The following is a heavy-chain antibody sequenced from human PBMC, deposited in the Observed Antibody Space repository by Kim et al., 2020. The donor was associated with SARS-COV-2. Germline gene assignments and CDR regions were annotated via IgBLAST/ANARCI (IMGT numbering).Heavy chain of an antibody. V-gene: IGHV4-31*03. D-gene: IGHD3-3*01. CDR3: ARGRTTIFGVVIAPVDY. CDR1: GGSISSGGYY. Sequence: SETLSLTCTVSGGSISSGGYYWSWIRQHPGKGLEWIGYIYYSGSTYYSPSLKSRVTISVDTSKNQFSLKLSSVTAADTAVYYCARGRTTIFGVVIAPVDYWGQGTLVTVSS. J-gene: IGHJ4*02. CDR2: IYYSGST.